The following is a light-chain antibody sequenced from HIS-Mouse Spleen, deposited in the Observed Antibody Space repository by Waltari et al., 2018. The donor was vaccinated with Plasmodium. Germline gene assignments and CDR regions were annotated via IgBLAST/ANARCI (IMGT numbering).Light chain of an antibody. J-gene: IGLJ3*02. Sequence: YQLTQPPSVSVSPGHTARIPCSGDALPTKYAYWYQQKSGQAPVLVIYEDRKRPSGIPERFSGSSSGTMATLTISGAQVEDEADYYCYSTDSSGNHRVFGGGTKLTVL. CDR3: YSTDSSGNHRV. CDR2: EDR. V-gene: IGLV3-10*01. CDR1: ALPTKY.